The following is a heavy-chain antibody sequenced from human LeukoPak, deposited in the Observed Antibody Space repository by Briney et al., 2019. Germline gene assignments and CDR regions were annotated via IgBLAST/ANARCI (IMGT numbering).Heavy chain of an antibody. D-gene: IGHD3-22*01. J-gene: IGHJ4*02. V-gene: IGHV3-66*01. CDR2: LYSDGST. Sequence: GGSLRLSCVASGFTVSDKYMSWVRQAPGKGLEWVSILYSDGSTYYADSVEGRFTISRDNSKNTLLFQMNSLRVEDTAVYYCAKSERLTMIGGWAPTFDSWGQGTLVTVSS. CDR1: GFTVSDKY. CDR3: AKSERLTMIGGWAPTFDS.